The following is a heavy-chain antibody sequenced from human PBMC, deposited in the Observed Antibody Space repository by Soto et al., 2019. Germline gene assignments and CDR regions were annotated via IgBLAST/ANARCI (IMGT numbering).Heavy chain of an antibody. V-gene: IGHV1-69*01. D-gene: IGHD1-26*01. CDR3: ARGRDQPPVGLYFDS. Sequence: QVQLVQSGAEVKKPGSSVKVSCKASGDAFTNYIFDWVRQAPGQGLEWMGGIIPMFGTPKYAQTFQDRVTISADVSTGSAYLELTSLRFDDTAVYYCARGRDQPPVGLYFDSWGEGTRVTVSS. CDR2: IIPMFGTP. J-gene: IGHJ4*02. CDR1: GDAFTNYI.